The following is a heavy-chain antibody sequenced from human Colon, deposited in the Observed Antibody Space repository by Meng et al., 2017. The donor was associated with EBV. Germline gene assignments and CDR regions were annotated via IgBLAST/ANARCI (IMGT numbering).Heavy chain of an antibody. D-gene: IGHD2-21*02. CDR1: GDYVSKKNKY. Sequence: PQSWGPSMVTPSETLPVNCSVHGDYVSKKNKYWGWIRQPPGKGLEWIGNIYYSGRTNYNPSLTSRVAISVDTSKNQFSLRLNSVTAADSAIYSCARGDLDGDCYYCLDFWGQGALVTVSS. V-gene: IGHV4-39*07. CDR3: ARGDLDGDCYYCLDF. CDR2: IYYSGRT. J-gene: IGHJ4*02.